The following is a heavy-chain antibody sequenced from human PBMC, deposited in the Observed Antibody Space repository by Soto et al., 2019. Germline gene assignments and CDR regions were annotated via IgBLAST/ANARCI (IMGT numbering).Heavy chain of an antibody. Sequence: QVQLVESGGGVVQPGRSLRLSCAASGFTFSSYGMHWVRQAPGKGLEWVAVISYDGSNKYYADSVKGRFTISRDNSKNTLYLQMNSLRAEDTAVYYCAKDSLLLWFGESQGPEWDDAFDIWGQGTMVTVSS. V-gene: IGHV3-30*18. CDR3: AKDSLLLWFGESQGPEWDDAFDI. CDR2: ISYDGSNK. CDR1: GFTFSSYG. J-gene: IGHJ3*02. D-gene: IGHD3-10*01.